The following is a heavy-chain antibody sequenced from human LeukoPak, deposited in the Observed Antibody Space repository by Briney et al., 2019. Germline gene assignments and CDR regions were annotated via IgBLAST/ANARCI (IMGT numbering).Heavy chain of an antibody. J-gene: IGHJ5*02. Sequence: PGGSLRLSCVAPGFTFSSYWMTWVRQAPGKGLEWVANINEDGSERNYVDSVKGRFTISRDNAKKSVYLQMNSLRGDDTAVYHCARDRPITVSGVVTLPWGQGTLVTVSS. CDR2: INEDGSER. D-gene: IGHD3-3*01. CDR3: ARDRPITVSGVVTLP. CDR1: GFTFSSYW. V-gene: IGHV3-7*01.